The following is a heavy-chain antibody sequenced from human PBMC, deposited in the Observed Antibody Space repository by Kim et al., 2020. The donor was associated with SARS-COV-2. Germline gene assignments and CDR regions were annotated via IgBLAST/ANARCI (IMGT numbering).Heavy chain of an antibody. J-gene: IGHJ4*02. V-gene: IGHV1-8*01. D-gene: IGHD6-13*01. Sequence: YAQKFQGRGTMTRNTSISTAYMELSSLRSEDTAVYYCARMIAAALRGLDYWGQGTLVTVSS. CDR3: ARMIAAALRGLDY.